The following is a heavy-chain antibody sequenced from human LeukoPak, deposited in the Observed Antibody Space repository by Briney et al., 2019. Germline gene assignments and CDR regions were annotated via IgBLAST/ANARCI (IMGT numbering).Heavy chain of an antibody. CDR3: ASGPRSSDYYYYGMDV. CDR1: GFTFSSYW. V-gene: IGHV3-7*01. D-gene: IGHD6-6*01. Sequence: GGSLRLSCAASGFTFSSYWMSWVRQAPGKGLEWVANIKQDGSEKYYVDSVKGRFTISRDNVKNSLYLQMNSLRAEDTAVYYCASGPRSSDYYYYGMDVWGQGTTVTVSS. J-gene: IGHJ6*02. CDR2: IKQDGSEK.